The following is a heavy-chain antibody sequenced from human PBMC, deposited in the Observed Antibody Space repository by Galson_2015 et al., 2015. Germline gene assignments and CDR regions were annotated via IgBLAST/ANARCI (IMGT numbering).Heavy chain of an antibody. CDR2: ISYDGSKT. CDR3: GREYSGDPDY. V-gene: IGHV3-30*01. D-gene: IGHD4-17*01. Sequence: SLRLSCAASGFTFSSYAMHWVRQAPGKGLAWEAVISYDGSKTYYADSVKGRFTISRDNSRNTLYLQMNSLRVEDTAVYSCGREYSGDPDYWGQGTLDTVSS. CDR1: GFTFSSYA. J-gene: IGHJ4*02.